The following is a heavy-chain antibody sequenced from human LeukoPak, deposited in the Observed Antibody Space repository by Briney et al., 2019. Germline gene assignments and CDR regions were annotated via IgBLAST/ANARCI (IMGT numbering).Heavy chain of an antibody. V-gene: IGHV4-61*02. D-gene: IGHD4-17*01. J-gene: IGHJ3*02. Sequence: PSETLSLTCTVSGGSISSGNYNWSWIRQPAGNGLEWIGRIYTSGSTNYNPSLKSRVTISADTSKNQFSLKLSSVTAADTAVYYCARDLRDYGSFYTFDIWGQGTMVTVSS. CDR2: IYTSGST. CDR3: ARDLRDYGSFYTFDI. CDR1: GGSISSGNYN.